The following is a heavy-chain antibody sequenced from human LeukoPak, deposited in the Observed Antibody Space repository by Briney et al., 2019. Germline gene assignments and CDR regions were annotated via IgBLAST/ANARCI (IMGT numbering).Heavy chain of an antibody. J-gene: IGHJ4*02. CDR2: IIPIFGIA. V-gene: IGHV1-69*13. CDR3: ARDKFPGVWNKMAKMMGY. Sequence: SVKVSCKASRCTFSSYAISFVLQAPGQGLESMGRIIPIFGIANYAQKFQRRVTITAKDSTNTAYMGLISLRSEDTAVYYYARDKFPGVWNKMAKMMGYWGQGTLVTVSS. CDR1: RCTFSSYA. D-gene: IGHD5-24*01.